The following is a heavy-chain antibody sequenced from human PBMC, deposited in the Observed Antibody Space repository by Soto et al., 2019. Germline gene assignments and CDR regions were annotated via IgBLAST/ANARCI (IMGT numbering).Heavy chain of an antibody. V-gene: IGHV1-2*04. CDR3: ARSFGDSLARYDY. CDR1: GYTFTGYY. D-gene: IGHD4-17*01. CDR2: INPNSGGT. Sequence: QVQLVQSGAEVKKPGASVKVSCKASGYTFTGYYMHWVRQAPGQGLEWMGWINPNSGGTNYAQKLQGWVTMTRDTSISTAYMELSRLRSDDTAVYYCARSFGDSLARYDYWGQGTLVTVSS. J-gene: IGHJ4*02.